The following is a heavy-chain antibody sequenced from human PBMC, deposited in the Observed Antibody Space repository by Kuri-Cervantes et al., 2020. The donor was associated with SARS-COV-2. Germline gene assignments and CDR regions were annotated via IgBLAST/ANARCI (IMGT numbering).Heavy chain of an antibody. CDR3: ARGPGLYSRKAYGMDV. D-gene: IGHD3-16*02. CDR1: GGSFSGYY. V-gene: IGHV4-34*01. Sequence: GSLRLSCAVYGGSFSGYYWSWIRQPPGKGLEWIGEINHSGSTNYNPSLTSRVTISVDTSKNQFSLKLSSVTAADTAVYYCARGPGLYSRKAYGMDVWGQGTTVTVSS. CDR2: INHSGST. J-gene: IGHJ6*02.